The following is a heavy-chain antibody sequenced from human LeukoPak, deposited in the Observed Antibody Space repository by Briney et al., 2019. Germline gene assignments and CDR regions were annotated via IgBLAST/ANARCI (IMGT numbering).Heavy chain of an antibody. J-gene: IGHJ4*02. CDR3: TRVFGSYLDY. Sequence: GRSLRLSCTASGFTLGDYAMSWVRQAPGKGLEWVGFIRSKAYGRTTEYAASVKGRFTISRDDSKSIAYLQMNSLKTEDTAVYYCTRVFGSYLDYWGQGTLVTVSS. D-gene: IGHD3-16*01. V-gene: IGHV3-49*04. CDR2: IRSKAYGRTT. CDR1: GFTLGDYA.